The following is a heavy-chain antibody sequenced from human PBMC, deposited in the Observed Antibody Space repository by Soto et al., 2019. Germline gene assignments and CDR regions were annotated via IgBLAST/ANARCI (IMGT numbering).Heavy chain of an antibody. D-gene: IGHD5-12*01. V-gene: IGHV3-33*06. CDR3: AKGKRPPPPYSAYEPFDS. J-gene: IGHJ4*02. Sequence: QVQLVESGGGVVQPWRSLRLSCAASGFSLSSSVMHWVRQAPGKGLEWVAVFWKDGNTKYYADSVKGRFIISRDNSKNTLYLELNSLRTEDTALYYCAKGKRPPPPYSAYEPFDSWGQGTLVSVSS. CDR1: GFSLSSSV. CDR2: FWKDGNTK.